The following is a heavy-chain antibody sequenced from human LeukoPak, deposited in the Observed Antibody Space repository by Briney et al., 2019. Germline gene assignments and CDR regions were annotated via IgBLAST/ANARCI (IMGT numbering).Heavy chain of an antibody. CDR2: IYSGGST. Sequence: PGGSLRLSCAASGFTVSSNYMSWVRQAPGKGLEWVSVIYSGGSTYYADSVKGRFTISRDNSKNTLYLQMNSLRAEDTAVYYCARGPFGGYYYDSSGYLGYWGQGTLVTVYS. J-gene: IGHJ4*02. V-gene: IGHV3-66*01. D-gene: IGHD3-22*01. CDR3: ARGPFGGYYYDSSGYLGY. CDR1: GFTVSSNY.